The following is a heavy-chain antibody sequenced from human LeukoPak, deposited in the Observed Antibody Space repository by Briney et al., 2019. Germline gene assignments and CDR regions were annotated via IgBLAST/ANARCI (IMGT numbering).Heavy chain of an antibody. CDR3: ARDGAAAAAIDY. CDR2: IYHSGST. V-gene: IGHV4-38-2*02. D-gene: IGHD6-13*01. J-gene: IGHJ4*02. CDR1: GYSISSGYY. Sequence: PSETLSLTCTVSGYSISSGYYWGWIRQPPGQGLAWIGSIYHSGSTYYNPSLKSRVTISVDTSKNQFSLKLSSVTAADTAVYYCARDGAAAAAIDYWGQGTLVTVSS.